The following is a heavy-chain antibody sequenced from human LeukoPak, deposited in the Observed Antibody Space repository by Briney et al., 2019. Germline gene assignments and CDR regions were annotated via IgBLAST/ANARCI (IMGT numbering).Heavy chain of an antibody. V-gene: IGHV3-33*06. J-gene: IGHJ4*02. CDR3: AKDPSLDDSCGYWVY. Sequence: SGRSLRLSCAASGFTFSSYGMHWVRQAPGKGLEWVAVIWYDGSNKYYADSVKGRFTISRDNSKNTLYLQMNSLRAEDTAVYYCAKDPSLDDSCGYWVYWGQGTLVTVSS. CDR2: IWYDGSNK. D-gene: IGHD3-22*01. CDR1: GFTFSSYG.